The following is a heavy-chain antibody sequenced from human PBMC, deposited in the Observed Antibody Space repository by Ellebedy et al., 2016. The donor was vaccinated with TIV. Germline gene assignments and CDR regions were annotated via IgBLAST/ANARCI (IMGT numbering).Heavy chain of an antibody. J-gene: IGHJ6*02. Sequence: MPSETLSLTCTVSGGSISGYYWSWIRQAPGKGLEGIGYIYFSGSTKYSPSLKSRVTISVDTSKNHFSLKLTSVTAADTAVYYCARSGSGGSYYTDYYYYGMDVWGQGTTVTVSS. CDR1: GGSISGYY. V-gene: IGHV4-59*01. CDR3: ARSGSGGSYYTDYYYYGMDV. D-gene: IGHD3-10*01. CDR2: IYFSGST.